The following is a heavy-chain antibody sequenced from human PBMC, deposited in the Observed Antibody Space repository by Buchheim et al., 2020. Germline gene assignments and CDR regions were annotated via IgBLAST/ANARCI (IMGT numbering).Heavy chain of an antibody. J-gene: IGHJ4*02. CDR3: ATYYSNEGGRGN. CDR2: TYDSGHV. D-gene: IGHD2-8*01. CDR1: GGSISRGGYH. V-gene: IGHV4-31*03. Sequence: QLQESGPGLVKPSQTLSLTCSVSGGSISRGGYHWSWSRQPPGKGLEWIGCTYDSGHVYYNPSHKSRATISKDMSKNQFSLMLNSVTAADTAVYYCATYYSNEGGRGNWGQGTL.